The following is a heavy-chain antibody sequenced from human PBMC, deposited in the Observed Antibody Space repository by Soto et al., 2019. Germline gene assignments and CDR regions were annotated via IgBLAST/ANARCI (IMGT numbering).Heavy chain of an antibody. D-gene: IGHD6-13*01. J-gene: IGHJ3*01. V-gene: IGHV4-31*03. CDR1: GGSISSGGYY. Sequence: SETLSLTCTVSGGSISSGGYYWSWIRQHPGKGLEWIGYIYYSGSTYYNPSLKSRVTISVDTSKNQFSLKMSSVTAADTAVYYCARDGTSRSWYSSYAFDVWGQGKMVTVSS. CDR2: IYYSGST. CDR3: ARDGTSRSWYSSYAFDV.